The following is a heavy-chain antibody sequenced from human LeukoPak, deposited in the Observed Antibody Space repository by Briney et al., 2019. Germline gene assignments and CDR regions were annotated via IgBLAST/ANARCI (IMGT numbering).Heavy chain of an antibody. D-gene: IGHD3-9*01. J-gene: IGHJ4*02. Sequence: SETLSLTCAVYGGSFSGYYWSWIRQPPGKGLEWIGEINHSGSTNYNPSLKSRVTISVDTSKNQFSLKLSSVTAADTAVYYCARGDRVLTGYGVRPYYFDYWGQGTLVTVSS. CDR3: ARGDRVLTGYGVRPYYFDY. CDR2: INHSGST. CDR1: GGSFSGYY. V-gene: IGHV4-34*01.